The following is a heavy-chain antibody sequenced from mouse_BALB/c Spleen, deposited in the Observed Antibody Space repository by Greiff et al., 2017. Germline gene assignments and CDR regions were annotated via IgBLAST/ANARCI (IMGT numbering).Heavy chain of an antibody. CDR2: ISYDGSN. CDR3: ARAYNYYGSSHGAMDY. D-gene: IGHD1-1*01. J-gene: IGHJ4*01. CDR1: GYSITSGYY. V-gene: IGHV3-6*02. Sequence: EVKLQESGPGLVKPSQSLSLTCSVTGYSITSGYYWNWIRQFPGNKLEWMGYISYDGSNNYNPSLKNRISITRDTSKNQFFLKLNSVTTEDTATYYCARAYNYYGSSHGAMDYWGQGTSVTVSS.